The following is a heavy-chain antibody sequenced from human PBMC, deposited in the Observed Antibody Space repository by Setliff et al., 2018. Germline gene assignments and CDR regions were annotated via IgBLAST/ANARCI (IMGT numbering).Heavy chain of an antibody. CDR1: GGSISSHY. CDR2: IYYSGST. J-gene: IGHJ2*01. D-gene: IGHD4-17*01. V-gene: IGHV4-59*11. CDR3: ARTHDYGDYRWYFDL. Sequence: SETLSLTCTVSGGSISSHYWSWIRQPPGKGLEWIGSIYYSGSTNYNPSLKSRVTISVDTSKNQVSLKLSSVTAADTAVYYCARTHDYGDYRWYFDLWGRGTLVTVSS.